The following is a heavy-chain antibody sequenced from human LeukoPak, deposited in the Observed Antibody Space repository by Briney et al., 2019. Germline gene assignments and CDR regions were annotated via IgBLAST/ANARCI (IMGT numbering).Heavy chain of an antibody. CDR3: ARDRADGYNYGDYFDN. Sequence: GGSLRLSCAGSGFIVSSNYMSWVRQDAGKGLEWVSVIYGSSRTYYADSVKGRFTISRDNSKNTVYLQMDSLRAEDTAVYYCARDRADGYNYGDYFDNWGQGTLLTVSS. D-gene: IGHD5-18*01. CDR1: GFIVSSNY. V-gene: IGHV3-66*01. J-gene: IGHJ4*02. CDR2: IYGSSRT.